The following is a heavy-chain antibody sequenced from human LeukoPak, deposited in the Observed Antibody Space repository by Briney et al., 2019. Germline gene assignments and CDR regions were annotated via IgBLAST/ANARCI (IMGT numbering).Heavy chain of an antibody. CDR3: ARWTTVTRDFDY. Sequence: PSETPSLTCTVSGVYITNGLYFWNWIRQPAGKGLEYIGRIYTSGSTNYNPSLKSRVTMSVDTSKNQFSLKLTSVTAADTAFYYCARWTTVTRDFDYWGQGTLVTVSP. CDR2: IYTSGST. J-gene: IGHJ4*02. D-gene: IGHD4-17*01. V-gene: IGHV4-61*02. CDR1: GVYITNGLYF.